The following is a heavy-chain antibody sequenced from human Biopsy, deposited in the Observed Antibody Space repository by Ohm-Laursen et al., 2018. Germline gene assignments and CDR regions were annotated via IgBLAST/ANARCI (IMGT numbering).Heavy chain of an antibody. CDR3: VRTWGGYDFDS. CDR2: LDVAEYNI. Sequence: RSLRLSCTASGFTFSTYGMNWVRQAPGKGLEWISRLDVAEYNIYYADSVRGRFTASRDNSKGMVYLQMDSLRVDDTAVYYCVRTWGGYDFDSWGQGTLVTVSS. J-gene: IGHJ4*01. CDR1: GFTFSTYG. D-gene: IGHD3-16*01. V-gene: IGHV3-33*08.